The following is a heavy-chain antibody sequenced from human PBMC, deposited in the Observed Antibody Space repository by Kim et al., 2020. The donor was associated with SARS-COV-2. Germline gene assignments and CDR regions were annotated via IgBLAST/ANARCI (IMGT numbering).Heavy chain of an antibody. Sequence: GRLTISRDNSKHTLYLEVNSLRAEDTAVYYCARDMGYCRGGRCYTTGFDYWGQGTLVTVSS. J-gene: IGHJ4*02. V-gene: IGHV3-30*07. D-gene: IGHD2-15*01. CDR3: ARDMGYCRGGRCYTTGFDY.